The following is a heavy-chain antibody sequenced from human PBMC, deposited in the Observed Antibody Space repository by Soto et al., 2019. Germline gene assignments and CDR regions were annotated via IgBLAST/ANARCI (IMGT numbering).Heavy chain of an antibody. CDR2: ISGSGGST. V-gene: IGHV3-23*01. CDR1: GFTFSSYA. J-gene: IGHJ4*02. D-gene: IGHD1-26*01. CDR3: ARTYSGTYPPPYYFDY. Sequence: SLRLSCAASGFTFSSYAMSWVRQAPGKGLEWVSAISGSGGSTYYADSVKGRFTISRDNSKNTLYLQWTSLQASDTAIYYCARTYSGTYPPPYYFDYWGQGTLVTVSS.